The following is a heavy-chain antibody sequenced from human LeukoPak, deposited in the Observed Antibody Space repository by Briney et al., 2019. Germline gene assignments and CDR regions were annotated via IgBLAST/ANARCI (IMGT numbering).Heavy chain of an antibody. D-gene: IGHD5-12*01. CDR2: ISSSSSYT. V-gene: IGHV3-11*06. CDR3: APGYSGYD. J-gene: IGHJ4*02. CDR1: GFTFSDYY. Sequence: GGSLRLSCAASGFTFSDYYMSWLRQAPGKGVEWVSYISSSSSYTNYADSVKGRFTISRDNAKHSLYLQMNSLRAEDTAVYYCAPGYSGYDWGQGTLVTVSS.